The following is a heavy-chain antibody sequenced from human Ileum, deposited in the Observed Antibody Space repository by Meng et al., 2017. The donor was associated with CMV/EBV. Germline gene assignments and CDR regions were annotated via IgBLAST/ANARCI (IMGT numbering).Heavy chain of an antibody. D-gene: IGHD5-18*01. CDR3: ARAPDRGYNYGLYDMDV. J-gene: IGHJ6*02. V-gene: IGHV1-2*02. Sequence: QVQLVQSGAEVKKPGASVKVSCKASGYTFTGYFMHWVRQAPGQGLEWMGWMNPHTGGTDSAQKFQGRVTMTRDTSISTAYMELSRLRSDDTAVYYCARAPDRGYNYGLYDMDVWGQGTTVTVSS. CDR2: MNPHTGGT. CDR1: GYTFTGYF.